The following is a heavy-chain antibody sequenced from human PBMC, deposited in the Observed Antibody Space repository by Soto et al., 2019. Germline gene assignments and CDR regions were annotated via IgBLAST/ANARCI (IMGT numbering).Heavy chain of an antibody. CDR2: IYYSGAA. Sequence: QVQLQESGTGLVKPSETLSLICSVSGGSISTYYWNWLRQSPGKGLEWIGYIYYSGAADYNPSLMSRDSISGDTSKNLFSLKRSSVTAAYTGVYYSARGLWGHWYFEPWGLCTLVTVSS. J-gene: IGHJ2*01. V-gene: IGHV4-59*01. CDR1: GGSISTYY. CDR3: ARGLWGHWYFEP. D-gene: IGHD3-10*01.